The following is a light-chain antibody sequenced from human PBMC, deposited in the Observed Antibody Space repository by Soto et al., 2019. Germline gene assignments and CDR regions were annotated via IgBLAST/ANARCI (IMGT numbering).Light chain of an antibody. CDR1: SSDVGGYNF. Sequence: QSALTQPASVSGSPGQSITISCTGTSSDVGGYNFVSWYQQHPGKAPKLMIYDVSIRPSGISYRFSGSKSGNTASLTVSGLQAEDEADYYCSSYTSSSTLVFGGGTKLTFL. V-gene: IGLV2-14*01. CDR3: SSYTSSSTLV. J-gene: IGLJ2*01. CDR2: DVS.